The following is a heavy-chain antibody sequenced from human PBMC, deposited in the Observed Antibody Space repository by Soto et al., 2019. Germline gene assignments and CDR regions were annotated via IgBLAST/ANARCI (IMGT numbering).Heavy chain of an antibody. D-gene: IGHD3-10*01. V-gene: IGHV3-64D*08. CDR1: GFTFSSYA. J-gene: IGHJ4*02. CDR2: ISSSGSST. Sequence: GGSLRLSCSASGFTFSSYAMHWVRQAPGKGLEYVSVISSSGSSTYYADSVKGRFTISRDNSKNTLYLQMSSLRAEDTDVYYCVKAHNYYGSGSSYDYWGQGTLVTVSS. CDR3: VKAHNYYGSGSSYDY.